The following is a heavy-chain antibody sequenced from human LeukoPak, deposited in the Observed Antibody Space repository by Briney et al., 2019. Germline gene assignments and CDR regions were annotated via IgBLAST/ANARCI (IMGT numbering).Heavy chain of an antibody. CDR1: GYRFSSDW. D-gene: IGHD3-22*01. CDR2: IYPGDSDT. Sequence: GESLKISCKGSGYRFSSDWIGWVRQMPGKGLEWMGIIYPGDSDTRYSPSFQGQVTISADKSISTAYLQWNSLRASDSAMYYRARHDNTGKGTDYWGQGTLVTVSS. J-gene: IGHJ4*02. V-gene: IGHV5-51*01. CDR3: ARHDNTGKGTDY.